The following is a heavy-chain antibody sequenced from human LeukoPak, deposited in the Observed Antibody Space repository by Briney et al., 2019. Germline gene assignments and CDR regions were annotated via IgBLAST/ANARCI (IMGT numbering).Heavy chain of an antibody. V-gene: IGHV1-2*02. Sequence: ASVKVSCKASGYTFTGYYMHWVRQAPGQGLEWMGWINPNSGGTNYAQKFQGRVTMTRDTSISTAYMELSRLRSDDTAVYYCARAGWMPYYYDSSGYYRYYYYYYMDVWGKGTTVTISS. CDR1: GYTFTGYY. CDR3: ARAGWMPYYYDSSGYYRYYYYYYMDV. CDR2: INPNSGGT. J-gene: IGHJ6*03. D-gene: IGHD3-22*01.